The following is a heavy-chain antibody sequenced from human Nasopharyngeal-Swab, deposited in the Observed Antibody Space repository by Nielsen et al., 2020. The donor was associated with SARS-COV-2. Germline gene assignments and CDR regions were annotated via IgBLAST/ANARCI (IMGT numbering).Heavy chain of an antibody. J-gene: IGHJ6*02. CDR1: GYTFTGYY. D-gene: IGHD2-2*01. CDR3: ARNIVVVPAAVLYYYYGMDV. Sequence: ASVKVSCKASGYTFTGYYMNWVRQAPGQGLEWMGIINPSGGSTSYAQKFQGRVTMTRDTSTSTVYMELSSLRSEDTAVYYCARNIVVVPAAVLYYYYGMDVWGQGTTVTVSS. CDR2: INPSGGST. V-gene: IGHV1-46*01.